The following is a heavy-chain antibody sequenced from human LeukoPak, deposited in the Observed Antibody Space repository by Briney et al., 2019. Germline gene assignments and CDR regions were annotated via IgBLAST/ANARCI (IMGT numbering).Heavy chain of an antibody. CDR2: ISTDARTI. V-gene: IGHV3-74*01. CDR3: VRGQATAWGLDY. D-gene: IGHD6-13*01. Sequence: PGGSLRLSCAASGFTFSGNWMHWVRQAPGKGLVWVSHISTDARTITYADFVKGRFTISRDNAKNTLYLQMYSLRAEDTALYYCVRGQATAWGLDYWGQGTLVTVSS. CDR1: GFTFSGNW. J-gene: IGHJ4*02.